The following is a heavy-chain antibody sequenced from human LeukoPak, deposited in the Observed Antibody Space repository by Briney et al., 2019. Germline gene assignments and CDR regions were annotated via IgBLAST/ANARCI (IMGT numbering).Heavy chain of an antibody. CDR1: GYTFTSYG. CDR2: ISAYNGNT. CDR3: ARVERGYYGSGSYYGQNWFDP. V-gene: IGHV1-18*01. Sequence: ASVKVSCKASGYTFTSYGISWVRQAPGQGLEWMGWISAYNGNTNYAQKLQGRVTMTTDTSTSTAYMELRSLRSDDTAVYYCARVERGYYGSGSYYGQNWFDPWGQGTLVTVSS. J-gene: IGHJ5*02. D-gene: IGHD3-10*01.